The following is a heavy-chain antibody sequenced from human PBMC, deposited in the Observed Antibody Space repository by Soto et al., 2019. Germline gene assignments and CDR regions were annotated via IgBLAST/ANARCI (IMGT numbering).Heavy chain of an antibody. CDR2: INYSGGT. V-gene: IGHV4-34*01. Sequence: SGTLSLTCAAYGGSFSAYYWSWIRQPPGKGLEWIGEINYSGGTSYNPSLKSRVTITVDTTNSQFSLKLTFVTDADRAVYYCARGSVDTVDIIYFYDYWGHVXPVTV. D-gene: IGHD2-15*01. CDR1: GGSFSAYY. CDR3: ARGSVDTVDIIYFYDY. J-gene: IGHJ4*01.